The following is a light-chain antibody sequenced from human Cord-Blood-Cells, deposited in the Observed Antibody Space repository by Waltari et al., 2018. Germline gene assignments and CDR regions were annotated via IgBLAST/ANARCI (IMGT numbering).Light chain of an antibody. CDR1: SSDVGGYYY. V-gene: IGLV2-14*01. CDR3: SSYTSSSTWV. Sequence: QSALTQPASVSGSPGQSTTISCTGTSSDVGGYYYVSWYQQHPDKAPKLMIYDVSKRPSGVSNRFSGSKSGNTASLTISGLQAEDEADYYCSSYTSSSTWVFGGGTKLTVL. CDR2: DVS. J-gene: IGLJ3*02.